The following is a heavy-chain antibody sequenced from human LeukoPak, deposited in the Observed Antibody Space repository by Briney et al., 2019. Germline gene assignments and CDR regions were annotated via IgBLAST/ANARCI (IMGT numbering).Heavy chain of an antibody. CDR2: INHSGST. CDR3: ARVATATFDY. Sequence: SETLSLTCAVYGGSFSGYYWSWIRQPPGKGLEWIGEINHSGSTNYNPSLNSRVTISVDTSKYQFSLKLSSVTAADTAVYYCARVATATFDYWGQGTLVTVSS. V-gene: IGHV4-34*01. D-gene: IGHD5-24*01. CDR1: GGSFSGYY. J-gene: IGHJ4*02.